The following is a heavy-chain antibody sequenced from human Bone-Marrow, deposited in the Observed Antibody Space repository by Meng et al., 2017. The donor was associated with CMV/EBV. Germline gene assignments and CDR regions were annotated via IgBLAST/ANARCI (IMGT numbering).Heavy chain of an antibody. V-gene: IGHV4-38-2*02. Sequence: SETLSLTCTVSGYSITGPYYWGWIRQPPGKGLEWIGTIYHRGTTYYNPSLKSRATISVDTSKNQFSLKRSSVTAADTAVYYCAGDGYDTLDYWGQGTLVTVSS. CDR1: GYSITGPYY. CDR3: AGDGYDTLDY. J-gene: IGHJ4*02. D-gene: IGHD2-15*01. CDR2: IYHRGTT.